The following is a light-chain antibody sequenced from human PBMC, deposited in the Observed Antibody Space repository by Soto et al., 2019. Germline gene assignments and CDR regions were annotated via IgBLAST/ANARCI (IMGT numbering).Light chain of an antibody. J-gene: IGKJ2*01. CDR3: QQYKSFPYT. V-gene: IGKV1-5*03. Sequence: DIQMTQSPSTLSASVGDRVTITCRASQSISVWLAWYEQKPGKAPNLLIYRASSLEGGVPSRFSGSGSGTEFPLTISTLQPNDFATYYCQQYKSFPYTFGQGTKLEIK. CDR1: QSISVW. CDR2: RAS.